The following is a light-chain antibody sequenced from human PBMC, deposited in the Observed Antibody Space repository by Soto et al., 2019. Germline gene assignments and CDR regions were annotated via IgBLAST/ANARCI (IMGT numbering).Light chain of an antibody. CDR3: QQRSNWALT. CDR2: GAS. Sequence: IVMTQSPATLSVSPGERGTLSCRASQSVSNNLAWYQQKPGQAPRLLIYGASNRATGIPARFSGSGSGTDFTLTISSLEPEDFAVYYCQQRSNWALTFGGGTKVDIK. V-gene: IGKV3-11*01. J-gene: IGKJ4*01. CDR1: QSVSNN.